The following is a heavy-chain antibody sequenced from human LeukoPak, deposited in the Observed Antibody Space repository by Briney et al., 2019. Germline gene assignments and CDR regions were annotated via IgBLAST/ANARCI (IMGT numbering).Heavy chain of an antibody. V-gene: IGHV3-15*01. CDR3: TTGIWVGYSNYEYDLIQSVDAFDI. D-gene: IGHD4-11*01. Sequence: PGGSLRLSCAASGFTFSSYAMSWVRQAPGKGLEWVGRIKSKTDGGTKDYAAPVKGRFTISRDDSKNTLYLQMNSLKTEDTAVYYCTTGIWVGYSNYEYDLIQSVDAFDIWGQGTMVTVSS. CDR2: IKSKTDGGTK. J-gene: IGHJ3*02. CDR1: GFTFSSYA.